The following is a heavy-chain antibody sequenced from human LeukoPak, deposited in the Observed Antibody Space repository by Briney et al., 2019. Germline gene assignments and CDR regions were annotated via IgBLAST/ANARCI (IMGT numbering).Heavy chain of an antibody. CDR2: IIPIFGAA. J-gene: IGHJ4*02. CDR1: GGTFSSYA. Sequence: SVKVSCKASGGTFSSYAISWVRQAPGQGLEWMGRIIPIFGAANYAQKFQGRVTITTDESTSTAYMELSSLRSEDTAVYYCAGGYSSSFYYWGQGTLVTVSS. CDR3: AGGYSSSFYY. D-gene: IGHD6-6*01. V-gene: IGHV1-69*05.